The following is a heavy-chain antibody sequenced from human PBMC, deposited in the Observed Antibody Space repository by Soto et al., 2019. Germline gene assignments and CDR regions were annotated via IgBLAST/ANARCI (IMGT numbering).Heavy chain of an antibody. Sequence: ASVKVSCKASGYTFTIYGISWVRQAPGQGLEWMGWISAYNGNTNYAQKLQGRVTMTTDTSTSTAYMELRSLRSDDTAVYYCARSQGNTIFGVVIPNYGMDVWGQGTTVTVSS. J-gene: IGHJ6*02. V-gene: IGHV1-18*01. CDR2: ISAYNGNT. CDR1: GYTFTIYG. CDR3: ARSQGNTIFGVVIPNYGMDV. D-gene: IGHD3-3*01.